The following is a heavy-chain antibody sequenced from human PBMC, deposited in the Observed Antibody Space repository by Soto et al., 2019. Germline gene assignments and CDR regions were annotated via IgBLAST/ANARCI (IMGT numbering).Heavy chain of an antibody. CDR2: IIPVFGKA. D-gene: IGHD4-17*01. V-gene: IGHV1-69*01. CDR3: ARGSPTTVTTWFDP. Sequence: QVQLVQSGAEVKKPGSSVKVSCKASGGTFTNFAISWVRQAPGQGLEGMGGIIPVFGKAKYAQRFQGRVKFTADESTSTAYMEVNSLTSDDTAVYYCARGSPTTVTTWFDPWGQGTLVTVSS. CDR1: GGTFTNFA. J-gene: IGHJ5*02.